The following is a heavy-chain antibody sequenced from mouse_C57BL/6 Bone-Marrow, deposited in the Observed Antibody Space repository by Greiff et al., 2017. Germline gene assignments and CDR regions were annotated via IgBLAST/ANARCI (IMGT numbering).Heavy chain of an antibody. CDR3: ARGNWDEGWFAY. CDR2: IYPRSGNT. V-gene: IGHV1-81*01. CDR1: GYTFTSYG. J-gene: IGHJ3*01. Sequence: VQLQQSGAELARPGASVKLSCKASGYTFTSYGISWVKQRTGQGLEWIGEIYPRSGNTYYNEKFKGKATLTADKSSSTAYMELRSLTSEDSAVYVCARGNWDEGWFAYWGQGTLVTVSA. D-gene: IGHD4-1*01.